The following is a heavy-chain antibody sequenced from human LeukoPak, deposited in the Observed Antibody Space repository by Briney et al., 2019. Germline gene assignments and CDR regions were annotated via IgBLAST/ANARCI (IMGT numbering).Heavy chain of an antibody. CDR3: TGGPGY. CDR2: IKKDGSDK. V-gene: IGHV3-7*01. D-gene: IGHD2-15*01. Sequence: GGSLRLSCAASGFTFSNYWMSWVRQAPGKGLEWVANIKKDGSDKYYVDSVKGRFTISRGNAKKSLFLQMNSLGAEDTAVYYCTGGPGYWGQGTLVTVSS. CDR1: GFTFSNYW. J-gene: IGHJ4*02.